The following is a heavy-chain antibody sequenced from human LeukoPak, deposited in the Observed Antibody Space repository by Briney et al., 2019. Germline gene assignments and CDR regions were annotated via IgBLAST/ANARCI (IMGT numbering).Heavy chain of an antibody. CDR1: GFTFSSYS. Sequence: GGSLRLSCAASGFTFSSYSMNWARQAPGKGLEWVSSISSSSSYIYYADSVKGRFTISRDNAKNSLYLQMNSLRAEDTAVYYCARDETYYYDSSGYHAFDIWGQGTMVTVSS. J-gene: IGHJ3*02. D-gene: IGHD3-22*01. CDR3: ARDETYYYDSSGYHAFDI. CDR2: ISSSSSYI. V-gene: IGHV3-21*01.